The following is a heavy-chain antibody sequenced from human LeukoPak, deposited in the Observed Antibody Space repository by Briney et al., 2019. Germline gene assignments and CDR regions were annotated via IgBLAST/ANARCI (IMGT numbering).Heavy chain of an antibody. J-gene: IGHJ3*02. Sequence: PGGSLRLSCAASGFTFRNFWMSWVRQAPGKGLEWVANIKHDGGEKYHVDSVKGRFTISRDNAKNSLYLQMNSLRAEDTAVYCCARDEREWELGAFDIWGQGTVATVSS. V-gene: IGHV3-7*01. CDR2: IKHDGGEK. D-gene: IGHD1-26*01. CDR3: ARDEREWELGAFDI. CDR1: GFTFRNFW.